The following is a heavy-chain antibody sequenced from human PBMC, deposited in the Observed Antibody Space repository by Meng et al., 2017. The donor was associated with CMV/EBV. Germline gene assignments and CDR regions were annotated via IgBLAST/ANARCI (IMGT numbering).Heavy chain of an antibody. J-gene: IGHJ4*02. CDR2: IYYSGTT. Sequence: QGQAQEAGPGRVQPSQTLSLTCSVSRGSISSGDYYWSWIRQPPGKGLEWIGSIYYSGTTYYNPSLESRVTISVDTSKNQFSLNLSSVTAADTAVYYCARLSGSGTTSTGYHYAFDSWGQGTLVTVSS. CDR1: RGSISSGDYY. D-gene: IGHD3-22*01. V-gene: IGHV4-30-4*08. CDR3: ARLSGSGTTSTGYHYAFDS.